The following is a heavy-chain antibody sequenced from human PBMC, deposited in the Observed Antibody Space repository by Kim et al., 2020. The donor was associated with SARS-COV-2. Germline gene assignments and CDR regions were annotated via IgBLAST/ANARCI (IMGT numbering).Heavy chain of an antibody. V-gene: IGHV1-2*06. J-gene: IGHJ3*01. Sequence: ASVKVSCKASGYSFSDYYIHWLRQAPGQGLEWMGRIDPINGDTNSAAKFQGRVTMTGDTYMRTAYLELSGLTSDDTALYFCARDREPARGTFGDFHFWGQ. CDR2: IDPINGDT. CDR3: ARDREPARGTFGDFHF. D-gene: IGHD4-17*01. CDR1: GYSFSDYY.